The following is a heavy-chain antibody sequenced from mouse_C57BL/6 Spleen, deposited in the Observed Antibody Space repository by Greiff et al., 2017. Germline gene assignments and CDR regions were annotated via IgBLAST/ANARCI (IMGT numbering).Heavy chain of an antibody. CDR2: IYPGDGDT. Sequence: QVQLQQSGAELVKPGASVKISCKASGYAFSSYWMNWVKQRPGKGLEWIGQIYPGDGDTNYNGKFKGKATLTADKSSSTAYMQLSSLTSEDSAVYFCASSDSPYDMDCWGQGTSVTVSS. J-gene: IGHJ4*01. D-gene: IGHD2-4*01. CDR1: GYAFSSYW. CDR3: ASSDSPYDMDC. V-gene: IGHV1-80*01.